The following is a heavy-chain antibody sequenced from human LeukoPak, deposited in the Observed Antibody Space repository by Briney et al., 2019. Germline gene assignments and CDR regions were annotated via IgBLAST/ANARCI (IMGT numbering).Heavy chain of an antibody. CDR2: ISPNRGGT. CDR1: GYSFTGDY. V-gene: IGHV1-2*02. D-gene: IGHD6-6*01. CDR3: ARSNVAVRRGDNWFDP. J-gene: IGHJ5*02. Sequence: GASVKVSCKASGYSFTGDYMHWVRQAPGQGLVWMGWISPNRGGTNYAQKFQGRVTMTRDTSISTAYMELTRLTSDDTAVYYCARSNVAVRRGDNWFDPWGQGTLVTVSS.